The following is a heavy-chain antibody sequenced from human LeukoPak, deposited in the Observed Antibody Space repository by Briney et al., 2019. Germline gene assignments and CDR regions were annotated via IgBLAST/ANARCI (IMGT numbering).Heavy chain of an antibody. CDR1: GITFTGYW. V-gene: IGHV3-7*02. CDR2: IKEDGSEK. CDR3: ATSRGYDFDY. D-gene: IGHD2-15*01. J-gene: IGHJ4*02. Sequence: TGGSLRLSCAASGITFTGYWMSWVRQAPGKGLEWVANIKEDGSEKYYVDSVKGRFTISRDNAKNSLYLQMNSLRDEDTAVYYCATSRGYDFDYWGQGTLVTVSS.